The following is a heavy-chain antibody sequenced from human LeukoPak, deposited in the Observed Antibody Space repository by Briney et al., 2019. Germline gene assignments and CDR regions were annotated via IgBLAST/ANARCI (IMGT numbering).Heavy chain of an antibody. D-gene: IGHD6-6*01. J-gene: IGHJ6*03. CDR3: ARDFSSSSTVYYYYYMDV. CDR1: GGSISSYY. CDR2: IYTSGST. Sequence: SETLSLTCTVSGGSISSYYWSWIRQPAGKGLEWIGRIYTSGSTNYNPSLKRRVTMSVDTSKNQFSLKLSSVTAADTAIYYCARDFSSSSTVYYYYYMDVWGKGTTVTVSS. V-gene: IGHV4-4*07.